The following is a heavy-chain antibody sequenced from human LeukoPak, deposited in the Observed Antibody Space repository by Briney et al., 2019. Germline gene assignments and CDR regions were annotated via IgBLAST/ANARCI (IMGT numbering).Heavy chain of an antibody. CDR3: ARSSLYSSSWYWNNWFDP. CDR1: GGSFSGYY. CDR2: INHSGST. D-gene: IGHD6-13*01. Sequence: PSETLSLTCAVYGGSFSGYYWSWIRQPPGKGLEWIGEINHSGSTNYNPSLKSRVTISVDTSKNQFSLKLSSVTAADTAVYYCARSSLYSSSWYWNNWFDPWGQGTLVTVSS. V-gene: IGHV4-34*01. J-gene: IGHJ5*02.